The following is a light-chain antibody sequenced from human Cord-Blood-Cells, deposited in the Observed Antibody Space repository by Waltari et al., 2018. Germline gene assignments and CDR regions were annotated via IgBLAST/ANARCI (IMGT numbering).Light chain of an antibody. CDR3: QQYYSTPWT. CDR1: QSVLYSPNNKNY. Sequence: DIVMTQSPDSLAVSLGERATTNCKSRQSVLYSPNNKNYLAWYQQKPGPPPKLLIYWASTRESGVPDRFSGSGSGTDFTLTISSLQAEDVAVYYCQQYYSTPWTFGQGTKVEIK. V-gene: IGKV4-1*01. J-gene: IGKJ1*01. CDR2: WAS.